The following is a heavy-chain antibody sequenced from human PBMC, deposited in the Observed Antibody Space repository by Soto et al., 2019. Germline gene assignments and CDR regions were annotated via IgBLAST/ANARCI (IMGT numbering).Heavy chain of an antibody. CDR3: ARDSYSYGYPSPLTFDR. V-gene: IGHV4-31*03. CDR1: GDSLNIQNEY. CDR2: LHFSGST. J-gene: IGHJ4*02. D-gene: IGHD5-18*01. Sequence: SLAVAGTMSGDSLNIQNEYWTWIRHLPGKGLQWIGYLHFSGSTYYNPSLESRVSISTDTAKTQFSLELTSVTVADTAVYYCARDSYSYGYPSPLTFDRWGQGILVPVSS.